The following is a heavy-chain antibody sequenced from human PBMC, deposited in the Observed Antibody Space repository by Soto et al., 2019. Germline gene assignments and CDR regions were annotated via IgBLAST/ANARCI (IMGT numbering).Heavy chain of an antibody. CDR2: ISYSGNT. CDR1: GGSISSYY. V-gene: IGHV4-59*01. Sequence: SETLSLTCTVSGGSISSYYWTWIRQPPGKGLEWIGYISYSGNTNYNPSLKSRVTISVDTSKNQFSLKLRSVTAADTAVYYCARARSEVVFIPGVDYYYYFMDLWGKGTPVTVSS. J-gene: IGHJ6*03. CDR3: ARARSEVVFIPGVDYYYYFMDL. D-gene: IGHD3-3*01.